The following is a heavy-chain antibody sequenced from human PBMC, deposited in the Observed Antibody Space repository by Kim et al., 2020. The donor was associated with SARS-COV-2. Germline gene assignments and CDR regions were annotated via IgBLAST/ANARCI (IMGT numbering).Heavy chain of an antibody. J-gene: IGHJ4*02. V-gene: IGHV4-39*07. D-gene: IGHD4-4*01. Sequence: GSPYSNPSLKSRVTISVDTSKNQFSLKLSSVTAADTAVYYCARRNYGLDYWGQGTLVTVSS. CDR2: GSP. CDR3: ARRNYGLDY.